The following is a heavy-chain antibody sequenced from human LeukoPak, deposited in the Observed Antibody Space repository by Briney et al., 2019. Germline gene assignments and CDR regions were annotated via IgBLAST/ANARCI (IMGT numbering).Heavy chain of an antibody. CDR2: IYYSGST. J-gene: IGHJ5*02. V-gene: IGHV4-39*07. Sequence: PSETLSLTCTVSGGSISRSGYYWGWIRQTPGKVLEWIGSIYYSGSTYYKSSLKSRVTISLDTSKNQFSLKLSSVTAADTAVYYCARGKGRRYCTNGVCYPNWFDPWGQGTLVTVSS. CDR3: ARGKGRRYCTNGVCYPNWFDP. CDR1: GGSISRSGYY. D-gene: IGHD2-8*01.